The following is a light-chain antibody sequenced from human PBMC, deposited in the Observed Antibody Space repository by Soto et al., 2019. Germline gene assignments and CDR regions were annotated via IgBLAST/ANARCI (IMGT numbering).Light chain of an antibody. CDR1: QSISSK. V-gene: IGKV3-15*01. Sequence: EIVMTQSPATLSVSPGERATLSCRASQSISSKLAWYQQKPGQAPRLLIYGASTRATGIPVRFSGSGSGTEFTLTISSLQPEDVATYYCQKYNSAPFTFGPGTKVDIK. CDR3: QKYNSAPFT. CDR2: GAS. J-gene: IGKJ3*01.